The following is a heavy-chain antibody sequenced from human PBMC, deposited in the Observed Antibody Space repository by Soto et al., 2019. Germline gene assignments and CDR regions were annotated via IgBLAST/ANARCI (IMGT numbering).Heavy chain of an antibody. CDR3: AKDVRGGYSSSWYWFDP. J-gene: IGHJ5*02. CDR1: GFTFSSYA. CDR2: ISGSGGST. Sequence: EVQLLESGGGLVQPGGSLRLFCAASGFTFSSYAMSWVRQAPGKGLEWVSAISGSGGSTYYADSVKGRFTISRDNSKNTLYLQMNSLRAEDTAVYYCAKDVRGGYSSSWYWFDPWGQGTLVTVSS. V-gene: IGHV3-23*01. D-gene: IGHD6-13*01.